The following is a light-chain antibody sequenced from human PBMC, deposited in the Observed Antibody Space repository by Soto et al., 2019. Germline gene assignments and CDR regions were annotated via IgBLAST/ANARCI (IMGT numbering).Light chain of an antibody. CDR3: LQYNNWPYT. J-gene: IGKJ2*01. CDR2: GST. V-gene: IGKV3-15*01. Sequence: EIVMTQSPATLSVSPGERVTLSCRASQSVVNNLAWYQQKPGHAPRPLIYGSTTRATGIPARFSGRWSETEFTLTISSLQSEDFAFYYCLQYNNWPYTFGQGTKLEIK. CDR1: QSVVNN.